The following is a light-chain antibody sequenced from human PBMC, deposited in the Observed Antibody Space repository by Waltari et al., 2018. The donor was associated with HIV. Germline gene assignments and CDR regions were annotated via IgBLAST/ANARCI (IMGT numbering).Light chain of an antibody. J-gene: IGKJ1*01. CDR1: QRVSRN. V-gene: IGKV3-15*01. CDR3: QQYDNWPPWT. CDR2: GAA. Sequence: EKVMTQSPATLSVSPGERATLSCRASQRVSRNLAWYQQKPGQAPRLLIYGAATRATGIPARCSGSGSGTEFTLTISSLQSEDFAVYYCQQYDNWPPWTFGQGTKVEIK.